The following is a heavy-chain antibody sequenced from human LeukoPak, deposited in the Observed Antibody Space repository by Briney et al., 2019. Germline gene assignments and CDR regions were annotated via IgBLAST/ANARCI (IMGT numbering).Heavy chain of an antibody. Sequence: PGGSLRLSCAVSGITLSNYGMSWVRQAPGKGLEWVAGISGSGGSTIYADSVKGRFTISRDNPTNTLYLQMNSLRAEDTAFYFCAKRGVVIRVFLVGFHKEAFYFESWGQGALVTVSS. V-gene: IGHV3-23*01. CDR1: GITLSNYG. J-gene: IGHJ4*02. CDR3: AKRGVVIRVFLVGFHKEAFYFES. CDR2: ISGSGGST. D-gene: IGHD3/OR15-3a*01.